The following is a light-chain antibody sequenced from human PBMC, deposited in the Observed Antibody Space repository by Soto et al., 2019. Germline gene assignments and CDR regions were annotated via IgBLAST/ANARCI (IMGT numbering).Light chain of an antibody. V-gene: IGLV2-8*01. Sequence: QSALTQPPSASGSPGQSVTISCTGTSSDVGGYNFVSWYQQHPGKGPKLMIYEVSKRPSGVPDRFSGSKSGNTASLTVSGLQAEDEADYYCSSYAGTNTYVVFGGGTQLTVL. CDR1: SSDVGGYNF. J-gene: IGLJ2*01. CDR2: EVS. CDR3: SSYAGTNTYVV.